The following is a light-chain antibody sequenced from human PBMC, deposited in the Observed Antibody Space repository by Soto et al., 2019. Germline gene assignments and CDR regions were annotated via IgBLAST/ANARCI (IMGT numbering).Light chain of an antibody. CDR1: NIGSKN. CDR3: QVWDSSTVV. V-gene: IGLV3-9*01. Sequence: SYELTQPLSVSVALGQTASITCGGNNIGSKNVHWYQLNPGQAPVLVIYRDTNRPSGIPERFSGSNSGNTATLAISRAQAGDDADYYCQVWDSSTVVFGGGTQLTVL. CDR2: RDT. J-gene: IGLJ2*01.